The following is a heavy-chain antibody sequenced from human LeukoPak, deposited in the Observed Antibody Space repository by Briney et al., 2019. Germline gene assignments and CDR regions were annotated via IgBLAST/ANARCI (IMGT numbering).Heavy chain of an antibody. CDR2: IYSSGSS. CDR1: GGSTRGYY. CDR3: ARSPVTTWWFDP. Sequence: SETLSLTCNVSGGSTRGYYWSWIRQPPGKGLEWIGYIYSSGSSNYNPSLKSRVTISVDTSKNQLSLKLSSVTAAGTAVYFCARSPVTTWWFDPWGQGTLVTVSS. D-gene: IGHD4-17*01. J-gene: IGHJ5*02. V-gene: IGHV4-59*08.